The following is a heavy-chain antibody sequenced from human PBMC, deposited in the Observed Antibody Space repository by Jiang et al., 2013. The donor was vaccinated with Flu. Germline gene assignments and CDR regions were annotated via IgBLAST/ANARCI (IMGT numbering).Heavy chain of an antibody. CDR2: IYWNDDK. CDR1: GLSLSTGDVG. V-gene: IGHV2-5*01. CDR3: AGAVVIPPVGRHGFDF. J-gene: IGHJ3*01. Sequence: PTQTLTLTCTFSGLSLSTGDVGVGWIRQSPGKALEWLALIYWNDDKRYSPSLKTRLTITKDTSKNQVVLTMTNMDPVDTATYYCAGAVVIPPVGRHGFDFWGQGTMVTVSS. D-gene: IGHD2-2*01.